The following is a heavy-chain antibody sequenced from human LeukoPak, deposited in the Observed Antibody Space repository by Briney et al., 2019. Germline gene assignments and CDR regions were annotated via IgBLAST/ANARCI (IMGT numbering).Heavy chain of an antibody. Sequence: PSGTLSLTCAVYGGSFSGYYWGWIRQPPGKGLQWIGEITHNGYTNYNPALKSRVTISIDTSKNEFSLKVSSVTAADMAIYYCAAWGGPINWFDPWGQGTLVTVSS. V-gene: IGHV4-34*01. CDR3: AAWGGPINWFDP. J-gene: IGHJ5*02. D-gene: IGHD7-27*01. CDR1: GGSFSGYY. CDR2: ITHNGYT.